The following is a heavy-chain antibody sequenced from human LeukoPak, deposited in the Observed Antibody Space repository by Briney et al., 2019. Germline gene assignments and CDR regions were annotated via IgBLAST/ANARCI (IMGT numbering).Heavy chain of an antibody. D-gene: IGHD3-22*01. CDR2: VYYSGDT. CDR3: ARGGGSSAYYSWFDP. J-gene: IGHJ5*02. V-gene: IGHV4-39*01. Sequence: SETLSVTSTVPGGSISISNYYWGWIRQPPGEGLEYIVSVYYSGDTYYKPSLKSGITISLDTPQSQFSLKLTSVTATDTAVYYCARGGGSSAYYSWFDPWGQGILVTVSS. CDR1: GGSISISNYY.